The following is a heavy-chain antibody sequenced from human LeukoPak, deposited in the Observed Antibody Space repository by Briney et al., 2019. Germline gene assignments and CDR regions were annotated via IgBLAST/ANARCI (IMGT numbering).Heavy chain of an antibody. J-gene: IGHJ4*02. Sequence: GGSLRLSCAASGFTFSNAWMSWVRQAPGKGLEWVGRIKSKADGGTTDYAAPVKGRFTISRDDSKNTLYLQMNRLKTEDTALYYCITFSMIVVVISDWGRGTLVTVSS. CDR1: GFTFSNAW. CDR3: ITFSMIVVVISD. D-gene: IGHD3-22*01. CDR2: IKSKADGGTT. V-gene: IGHV3-15*01.